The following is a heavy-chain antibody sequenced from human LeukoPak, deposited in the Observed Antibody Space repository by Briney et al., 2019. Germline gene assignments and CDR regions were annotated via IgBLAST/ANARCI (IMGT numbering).Heavy chain of an antibody. CDR3: ARSVEGYCSGGSCYSYYYYMDV. J-gene: IGHJ6*03. D-gene: IGHD2-15*01. CDR1: GGSISSFY. Sequence: SETLSLTCTVSGGSISSFYWSWIRQPPGKGLEWIGYVYYSGSTNYNPSLKSRVTISVDTSKNQFSLKLSSVTAADTAVYYCARSVEGYCSGGSCYSYYYYMDVWGKGTTVTVSS. V-gene: IGHV4-59*01. CDR2: VYYSGST.